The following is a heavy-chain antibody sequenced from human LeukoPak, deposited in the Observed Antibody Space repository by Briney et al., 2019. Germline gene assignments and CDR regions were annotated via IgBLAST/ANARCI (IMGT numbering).Heavy chain of an antibody. CDR2: ISSSSSYI. D-gene: IGHD1-26*01. CDR3: TRHPDSMIVGAKGGYDFDY. Sequence: GGSLRLSCAASGFTFSSYSMNWVRQAPGKGLEWVSSISSSSSYIYYADSVKGRFTISRDNAKNSLYLQMNSLRAEDTAVYYCTRHPDSMIVGAKGGYDFDYWGQGTLVTVSS. V-gene: IGHV3-21*01. J-gene: IGHJ4*02. CDR1: GFTFSSYS.